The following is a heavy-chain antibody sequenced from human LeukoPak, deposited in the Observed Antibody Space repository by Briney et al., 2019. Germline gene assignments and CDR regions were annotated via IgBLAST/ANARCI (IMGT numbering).Heavy chain of an antibody. Sequence: GGSLRLSCAASGFSFSRYGMKWVRQAPGKGLEWLSYIRSSDSTTYYADSVKGRFTISRDNSMNTLNLQMNSLRAEDTAMYYCAKMGGISSTARGGFDPWGQGTLVTVSS. CDR3: AKMGGISSTARGGFDP. CDR1: GFSFSRYG. CDR2: IRSSDSTT. D-gene: IGHD3-16*02. V-gene: IGHV3-48*01. J-gene: IGHJ5*02.